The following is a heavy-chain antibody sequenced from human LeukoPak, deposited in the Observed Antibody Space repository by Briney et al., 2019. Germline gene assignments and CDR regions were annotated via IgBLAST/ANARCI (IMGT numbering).Heavy chain of an antibody. D-gene: IGHD3-22*01. Sequence: SETLSLTCAVYGGSFSGYYWSWIRQHPGKGLEWIGYIYYSGSTYYNPSLKSRVTISVDTSKNQFSLKLSSVTAADTAVYYCARGRYDSSGYYYRGEYYFDYWGQGTLVTVSS. J-gene: IGHJ4*02. CDR3: ARGRYDSSGYYYRGEYYFDY. CDR1: GGSFSGYY. CDR2: IYYSGST. V-gene: IGHV4-31*11.